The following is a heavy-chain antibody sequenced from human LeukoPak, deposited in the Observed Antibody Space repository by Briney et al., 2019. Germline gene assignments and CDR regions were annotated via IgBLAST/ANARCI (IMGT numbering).Heavy chain of an antibody. CDR2: IYSAGST. J-gene: IGHJ4*02. CDR3: ARDLTVYGGNPLYYFDY. V-gene: IGHV3-66*01. D-gene: IGHD4-23*01. CDR1: GFTVSSNF. Sequence: GESLKISCAASGFTVSSNFMSWVRQAPGKGLEWVSVIYSAGSTYYANSVKGRFTISRDISKNTLYLQMNSLRAEDTAVYYCARDLTVYGGNPLYYFDYWGQGTLVTVSS.